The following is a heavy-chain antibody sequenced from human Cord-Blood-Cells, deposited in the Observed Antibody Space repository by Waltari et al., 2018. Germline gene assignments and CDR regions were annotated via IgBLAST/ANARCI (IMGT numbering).Heavy chain of an antibody. CDR2: IIANFGTA. Sequence: VQLVQSGAEVKKPGSSVKVSCKASRGTFSSKAISWVRQAPGHGLEWMGGIIANFGTANYAQKFQGRVTITAGESTITAYMELSSLRAEDTAVYFCARMGWEVWYFDLWGRVTLVTVSS. V-gene: IGHV1-69*01. J-gene: IGHJ2*01. D-gene: IGHD1-26*01. CDR3: ARMGWEVWYFDL. CDR1: RGTFSSKA.